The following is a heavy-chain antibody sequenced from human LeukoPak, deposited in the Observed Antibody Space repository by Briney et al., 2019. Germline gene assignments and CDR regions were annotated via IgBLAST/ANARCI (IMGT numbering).Heavy chain of an antibody. V-gene: IGHV1-69*04. Sequence: SVKVSCKASGGTFSSYAISWVRQAPGQGLEWMGRIIPILGIANYAQKFQGRATITADKSTSTAYMELSSLRSEDTAVYYCAVGGYDFWSGPTPHQWGQGTLVTVSS. CDR2: IIPILGIA. CDR1: GGTFSSYA. D-gene: IGHD3-3*01. CDR3: AVGGYDFWSGPTPHQ. J-gene: IGHJ4*02.